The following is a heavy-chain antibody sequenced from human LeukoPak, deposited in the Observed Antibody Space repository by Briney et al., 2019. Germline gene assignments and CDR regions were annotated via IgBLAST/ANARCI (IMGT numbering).Heavy chain of an antibody. D-gene: IGHD2-21*02. J-gene: IGHJ3*02. V-gene: IGHV1-46*01. CDR3: ARPIWPIVVVTNSDAFDI. CDR2: INPSGGST. Sequence: ASVKVSCKASGYTFTSYYMHWVRQAPGQGLEWMGIINPSGGSTSYAQKFQGRVTMTRDTSTSTVHMELSSLRSEDTAVYYCARPIWPIVVVTNSDAFDIWGQGTMVTVSS. CDR1: GYTFTSYY.